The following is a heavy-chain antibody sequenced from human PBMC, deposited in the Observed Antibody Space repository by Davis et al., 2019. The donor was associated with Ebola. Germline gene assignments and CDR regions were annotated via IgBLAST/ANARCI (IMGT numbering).Heavy chain of an antibody. D-gene: IGHD3-10*01. V-gene: IGHV3-48*04. J-gene: IGHJ6*04. CDR3: AREAELWFGELLYPRGMDV. CDR1: GFTFSSNT. Sequence: GGSLRLSCAASGFTFSSNTMTWVRQAPGQGLEWVSYISSRGSTIYYADSVKGRFTISRDNAKNSLYLKMNSLRAEDTAGYYCAREAELWFGELLYPRGMDVWGKGTTVTVSS. CDR2: ISSRGSTI.